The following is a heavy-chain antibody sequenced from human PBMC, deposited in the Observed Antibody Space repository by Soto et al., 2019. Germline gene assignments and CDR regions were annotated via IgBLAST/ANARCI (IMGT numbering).Heavy chain of an antibody. CDR2: ISGSGGST. CDR3: AYSSTPFDY. Sequence: EVQLLESGGGLVQPGGSLRLSCAASGFTFSSYAMSWVRQAPGKGLEWVSAISGSGGSTYYADSVKGRFTISSYNSKNTLSLQMTSLRAEDTAVYDCAYSSTPFDYWGQGTLVTVSS. D-gene: IGHD6-13*01. V-gene: IGHV3-23*01. CDR1: GFTFSSYA. J-gene: IGHJ4*02.